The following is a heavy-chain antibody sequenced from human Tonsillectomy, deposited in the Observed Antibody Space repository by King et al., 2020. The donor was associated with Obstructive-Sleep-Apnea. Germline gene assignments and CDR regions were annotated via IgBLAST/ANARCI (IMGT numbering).Heavy chain of an antibody. Sequence: VQLVQSGAEVKKPGSSVKVSCKASGGTFSSYAISWVRQAPGQGLEWMGGIIPILGIANYAQKFQGRVTITADKSTSTAYMELSSLRSEDTAVYYCAREIREGSSGYYSDYVDYWGQGTLVTVSA. CDR2: IIPILGIA. CDR1: GGTFSSYA. D-gene: IGHD3-22*01. V-gene: IGHV1-69*04. J-gene: IGHJ4*02. CDR3: AREIREGSSGYYSDYVDY.